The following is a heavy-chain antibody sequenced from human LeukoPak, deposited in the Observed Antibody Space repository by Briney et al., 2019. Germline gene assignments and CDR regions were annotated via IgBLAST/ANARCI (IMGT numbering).Heavy chain of an antibody. Sequence: GGSLRLSCAASGFTFSSNGMHWVRQAPGKGLEWVAVIWYGGSSKYYADSVKGRFTISRDNSKNALYLQMNSLRAEDTAMYYCARDGYSSGWNWFDPWGQGTLVIVSS. CDR1: GFTFSSNG. D-gene: IGHD6-19*01. V-gene: IGHV3-33*01. CDR2: IWYGGSSK. J-gene: IGHJ5*02. CDR3: ARDGYSSGWNWFDP.